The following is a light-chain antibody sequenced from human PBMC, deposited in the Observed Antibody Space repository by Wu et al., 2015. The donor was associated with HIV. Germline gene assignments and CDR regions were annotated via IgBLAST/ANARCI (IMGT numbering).Light chain of an antibody. V-gene: IGKV3-15*01. CDR2: GAS. J-gene: IGKJ1*01. Sequence: EIVMTQSPATLSVSPGERATLSCRASQSVSSNLAWYQQKPGQAPRLLIYGASTRATGIPARFSGSGSGTEFTLTISSMQSEDFAVYYCQQYNNWPRTFGQGYQGGNQT. CDR3: QQYNNWPRT. CDR1: QSVSSN.